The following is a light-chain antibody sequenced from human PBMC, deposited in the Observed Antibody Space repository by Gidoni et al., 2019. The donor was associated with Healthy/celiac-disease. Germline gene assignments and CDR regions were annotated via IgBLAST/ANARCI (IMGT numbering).Light chain of an antibody. J-gene: IGKJ1*01. CDR2: AAS. CDR3: QQYNSDPRT. CDR1: QGISNN. V-gene: IGKV1-27*01. Sequence: DIQMNYCPSSLSASGGDRVTITCREGQGISNNLAWYQQKPGKVHKLLIYAASTLQSRVPSRLSGSGSGKDFTLTISSLQPEDVATYYCQQYNSDPRTFGQGTKVEIK.